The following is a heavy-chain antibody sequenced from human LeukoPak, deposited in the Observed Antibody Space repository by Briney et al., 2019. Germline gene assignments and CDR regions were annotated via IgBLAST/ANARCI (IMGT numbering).Heavy chain of an antibody. D-gene: IGHD6-19*01. CDR2: ISGSGGST. J-gene: IGHJ4*02. Sequence: GGSLRLSCPASGFTFSSYAMSWVRQAPGKGLEWVSAISGSGGSTYYADSVKGWFTISRDNSKNTLYLQMNSLRAEDTAVYYCAKDKVPGIAVAGRLGYWGQGTLVTVSS. CDR3: AKDKVPGIAVAGRLGY. V-gene: IGHV3-23*01. CDR1: GFTFSSYA.